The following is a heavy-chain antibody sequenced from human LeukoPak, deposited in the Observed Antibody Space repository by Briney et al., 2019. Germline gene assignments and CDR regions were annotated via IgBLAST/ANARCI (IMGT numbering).Heavy chain of an antibody. CDR1: GGSFSGYY. CDR3: ARGTGYPLIG. J-gene: IGHJ4*02. V-gene: IGHV4-34*01. Sequence: SETLSLTCAVYGGSFSGYYWSWIRQPPGKGLEWIGEINHSGSTNYNPSLKSRVTISVDTSKNQFSLKLSSVTAADTAVYYCARGTGYPLIGWGQGTLVTVSS. D-gene: IGHD3-22*01. CDR2: INHSGST.